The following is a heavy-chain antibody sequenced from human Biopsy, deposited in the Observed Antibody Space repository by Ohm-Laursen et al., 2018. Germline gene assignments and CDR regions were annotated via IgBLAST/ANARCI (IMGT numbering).Heavy chain of an antibody. CDR1: GGSLSGYY. CDR2: INHRGFT. Sequence: SETLSLTCAVYGGSLSGYYWNWIRQSPGKGLEWIGGINHRGFTSNNPSLKSRVTISVDTSKNQFSLKLGSVTAADTAVYYCAKNLAVSSYALDIWGQGTMVTVSS. D-gene: IGHD2/OR15-2a*01. CDR3: AKNLAVSSYALDI. V-gene: IGHV4-34*01. J-gene: IGHJ3*02.